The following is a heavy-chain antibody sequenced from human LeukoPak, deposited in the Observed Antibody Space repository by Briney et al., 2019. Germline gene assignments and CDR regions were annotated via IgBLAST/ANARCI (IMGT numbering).Heavy chain of an antibody. J-gene: IGHJ4*02. CDR3: GRDFRDSLDY. CDR2: INPDSGGT. V-gene: IGHV1-2*02. Sequence: ASVKVSCKASGYTFAGYYMHWVRQAPGQGLEWMGWINPDSGGTNFAQKFQGRVTMTRDTSISTAYMELSRLRSDDTAVYYCGRDFRDSLDYWGQGTLVTVSS. CDR1: GYTFAGYY.